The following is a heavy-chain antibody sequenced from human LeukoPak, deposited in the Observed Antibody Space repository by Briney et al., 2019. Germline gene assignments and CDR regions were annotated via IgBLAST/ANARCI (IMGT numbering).Heavy chain of an antibody. D-gene: IGHD6-13*01. CDR1: GYTFTGYY. CDR3: ARDFPTSIAAAGTDY. CDR2: INPNSGGT. V-gene: IGHV1-2*06. Sequence: GASVKVSCKASGYTFTGYYMHWVRQAPGQGREWMGRINPNSGGTNYAQKFQGRVTMTRDTSISTAYMELSRLRSDDTAVYYCARDFPTSIAAAGTDYWGQGTLVTVSS. J-gene: IGHJ4*02.